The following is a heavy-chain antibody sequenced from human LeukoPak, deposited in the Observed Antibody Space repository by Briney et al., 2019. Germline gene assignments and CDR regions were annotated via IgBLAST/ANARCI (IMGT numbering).Heavy chain of an antibody. Sequence: PGGSLRLSCAASGFIFNDYAMNWVRQAPGKGLEWVSSISSSSSYIYYADSVKGRFTISRDNAKNSLYLQMNSLRAEDTAVYYCARARGDGYNLEYWGQGTLVTVSS. J-gene: IGHJ4*02. CDR2: ISSSSSYI. CDR3: ARARGDGYNLEY. V-gene: IGHV3-21*01. D-gene: IGHD5-24*01. CDR1: GFIFNDYA.